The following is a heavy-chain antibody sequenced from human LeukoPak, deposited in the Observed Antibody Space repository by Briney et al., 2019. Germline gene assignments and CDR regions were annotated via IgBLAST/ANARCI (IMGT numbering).Heavy chain of an antibody. CDR3: VEMVRGVTGGYFDY. CDR1: GFTFSSYA. J-gene: IGHJ4*02. D-gene: IGHD3-10*01. CDR2: ISYDGSNK. Sequence: GGSLRLSCAASGFTFSSYAMHWVRQAPGKGLEWVAVISYDGSNKYYADSVKGRFTISRDNSKNTLYLQMNSLRAEDTAVYYCVEMVRGVTGGYFDYWGQGTLVTVSS. V-gene: IGHV3-30*04.